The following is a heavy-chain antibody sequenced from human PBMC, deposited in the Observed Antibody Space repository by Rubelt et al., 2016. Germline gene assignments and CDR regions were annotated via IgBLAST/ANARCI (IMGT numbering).Heavy chain of an antibody. V-gene: IGHV4-38-2*02. CDR3: ARGQYRLLKADWFDP. CDR1: GSSISSDYY. Sequence: QVQLQESGPGLVKPSETLSLNCSVSGSSISSDYYWGWIRQTQGKGLEWIGSLYHGGSPYYNPSIILSVTISVYTSKNEFSLQLTSVTAADTAVYYCARGQYRLLKADWFDPWGQGTLVTVSS. D-gene: IGHD2-2*01. CDR2: LYHGGSP. J-gene: IGHJ5*02.